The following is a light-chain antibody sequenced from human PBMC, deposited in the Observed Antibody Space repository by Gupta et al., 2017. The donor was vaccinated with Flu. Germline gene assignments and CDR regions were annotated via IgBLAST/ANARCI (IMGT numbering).Light chain of an antibody. Sequence: DVVLTQSPLSLPVTLGQPASISCKSSQSIVYSDGKTYLTWFHQRPGQSPRRLIDKVSNRDSGVPDRFSGSGSGTDFTLKIARVEDEDVGIYYCMQGTHWPITFGGGTKVEIK. V-gene: IGKV2-30*01. CDR3: MQGTHWPIT. CDR2: KVS. CDR1: QSIVYSDGKTY. J-gene: IGKJ4*01.